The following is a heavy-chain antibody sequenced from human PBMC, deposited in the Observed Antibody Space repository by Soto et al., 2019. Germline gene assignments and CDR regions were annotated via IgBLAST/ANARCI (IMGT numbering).Heavy chain of an antibody. V-gene: IGHV3-43*01. J-gene: IGHJ4*02. CDR3: AKSWNPARAFDY. CDR1: GFTFDDYT. Sequence: EVQLVESGGVVVQPGGSLRLSCAASGFTFDDYTMHWVRQASGKGLEWISLITWDGGATYYADSVKGRFTISRDNSTNSLFLQMNSLRDEDTALYHCAKSWNPARAFDYWGQGTLVTVSS. D-gene: IGHD1-1*01. CDR2: ITWDGGAT.